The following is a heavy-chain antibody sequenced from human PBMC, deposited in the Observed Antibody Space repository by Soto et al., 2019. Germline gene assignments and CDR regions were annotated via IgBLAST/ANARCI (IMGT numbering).Heavy chain of an antibody. J-gene: IGHJ6*02. V-gene: IGHV1-18*04. CDR2: ISAYNGNT. D-gene: IGHD5-18*01. CDR3: ARDPNPTGYSYGRYYYYGMDV. Sequence: VASVKVSCKASGYTFTSYGISWVRQAPGQGLEWMGWISAYNGNTNYAQKLQGRVTMTTDTSTSTAYMELRSLRSDDTAVYYCARDPNPTGYSYGRYYYYGMDVWGQGTTVTVSS. CDR1: GYTFTSYG.